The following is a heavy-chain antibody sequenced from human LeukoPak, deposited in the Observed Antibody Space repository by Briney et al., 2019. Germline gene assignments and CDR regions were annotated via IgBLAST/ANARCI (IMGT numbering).Heavy chain of an antibody. Sequence: ASVKVSCKAFGYTFTSNYMHWVRQAPGQGLEWMGWINPNSGGTNYAQKFQGRVTMTRDTSISTVYMELSSLRSEDTAVYYCAREGVSGSYLGYWGQGTLVTVSS. J-gene: IGHJ4*02. D-gene: IGHD1-26*01. V-gene: IGHV1-2*02. CDR2: INPNSGGT. CDR3: AREGVSGSYLGY. CDR1: GYTFTSNY.